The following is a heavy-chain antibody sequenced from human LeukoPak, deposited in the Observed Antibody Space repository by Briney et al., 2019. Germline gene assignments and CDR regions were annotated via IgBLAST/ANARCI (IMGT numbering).Heavy chain of an antibody. CDR2: ISGSGGST. J-gene: IGHJ3*02. CDR3: AKEGYNWNAKKAFDI. D-gene: IGHD1-20*01. V-gene: IGHV3-23*01. CDR1: GFTFSSYA. Sequence: GSLRLSCAASGFTFSSYAMSRVRQAPGKGLEWVSAISGSGGSTYYADSVKGRFTISRDNSKNTLYLQMNSLRAEDTAVNSCAKEGYNWNAKKAFDIWGKGQWSPSLQ.